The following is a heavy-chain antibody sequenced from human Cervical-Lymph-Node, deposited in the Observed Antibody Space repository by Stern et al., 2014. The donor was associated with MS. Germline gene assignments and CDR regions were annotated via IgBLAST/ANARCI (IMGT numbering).Heavy chain of an antibody. CDR1: GGTFTTYA. Sequence: VQLVESGAEVKKPGSPVRVSCKASGGTFTTYAISWVRQAPGQGLEWMGGIYPMSGKEKYAQKFQGRVTITADASTTTAYMELSSLKFDDTAVYYCARDLSGIGYYDYWGQGTLVAVSS. CDR3: ARDLSGIGYYDY. J-gene: IGHJ4*02. CDR2: IYPMSGKE. V-gene: IGHV1-69*01. D-gene: IGHD3-22*01.